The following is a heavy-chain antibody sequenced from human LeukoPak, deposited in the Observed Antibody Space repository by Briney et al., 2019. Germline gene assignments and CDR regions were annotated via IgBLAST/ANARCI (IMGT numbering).Heavy chain of an antibody. Sequence: GGSLRLSCAASGFTFSSYSMNWVRQAPGKGLEWVSYISSSSSTIYYADSVKGRSTISRDNSKNTLYLQMNSLRAEDTGVYYCAKEVPNYDFWSGYSGTDYWGQGTLVTVSS. CDR2: ISSSSSTI. CDR3: AKEVPNYDFWSGYSGTDY. CDR1: GFTFSSYS. V-gene: IGHV3-48*01. J-gene: IGHJ4*02. D-gene: IGHD3-3*01.